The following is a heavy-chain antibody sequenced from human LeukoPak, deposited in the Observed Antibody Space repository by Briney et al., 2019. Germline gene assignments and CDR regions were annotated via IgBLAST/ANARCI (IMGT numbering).Heavy chain of an antibody. J-gene: IGHJ4*02. D-gene: IGHD6-6*01. CDR2: ISTNTGNP. Sequence: ASVKVSCKASGGTFSSYAISWVRQAPGQGLEWMGWISTNTGNPTYAQGFTGRFVFSLDTSVSTAYLQISSLKAEDTAVYYCATNPGYYSSSVFDFWGQGTLVTVSS. CDR1: GGTFSSYA. V-gene: IGHV7-4-1*02. CDR3: ATNPGYYSSSVFDF.